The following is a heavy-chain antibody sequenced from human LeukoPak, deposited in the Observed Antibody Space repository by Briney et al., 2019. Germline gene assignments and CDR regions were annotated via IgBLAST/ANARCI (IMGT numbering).Heavy chain of an antibody. J-gene: IGHJ2*01. Sequence: SETLSLTCAVYGGSFSGYYWSWIRQPPGKGLEWIGEINHSGSTNYNPSLKSRVTISVDTSKNQFSLKLSSVTAADTAVYYCARAKNGLTRIAEAGNYWYFDLWGRGTLVTVSS. CDR3: ARAKNGLTRIAEAGNYWYFDL. D-gene: IGHD6-19*01. CDR1: GGSFSGYY. CDR2: INHSGST. V-gene: IGHV4-34*01.